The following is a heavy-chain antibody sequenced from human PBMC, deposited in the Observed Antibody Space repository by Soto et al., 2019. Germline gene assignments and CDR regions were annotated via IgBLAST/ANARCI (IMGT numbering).Heavy chain of an antibody. CDR3: ARDLPPAIYDYIWGSYRPDAFDI. J-gene: IGHJ3*02. Sequence: ASVKVSCKASGYTFTSYGISWVRQAPGQGLEWMGWISAYNGNTNYAQKLQGRVTMTTDTSTSTAYMELRSLRSDDTAVYYCARDLPPAIYDYIWGSYRPDAFDIWGQGTMVTVSS. CDR1: GYTFTSYG. CDR2: ISAYNGNT. V-gene: IGHV1-18*01. D-gene: IGHD3-16*02.